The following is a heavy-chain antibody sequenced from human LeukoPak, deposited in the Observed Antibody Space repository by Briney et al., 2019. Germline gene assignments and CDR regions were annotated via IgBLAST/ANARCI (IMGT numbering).Heavy chain of an antibody. J-gene: IGHJ4*02. CDR3: AKGYYDSAEGHFDH. CDR2: ISASGIST. V-gene: IGHV3-23*01. CDR1: GFTFGSYA. Sequence: GGSLRLSCAASGFTFGSYAMSWVRQAPGKGLEWVSAISASGISTYYADSVKGRFTISRDKSENTLYLRMNSLRAEDTAVYYCAKGYYDSAEGHFDHWGQGTLITVSS. D-gene: IGHD3-22*01.